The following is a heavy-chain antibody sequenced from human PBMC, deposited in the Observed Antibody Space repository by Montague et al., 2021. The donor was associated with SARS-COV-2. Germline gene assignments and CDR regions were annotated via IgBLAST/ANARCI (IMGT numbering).Heavy chain of an antibody. CDR2: VYTSGST. V-gene: IGHV4-61*02. CDR1: GGSVATGEYF. CDR3: ARSSGSSYPGLFAS. J-gene: IGHJ4*02. Sequence: TLSLTCTVSGGSVATGEYFWNWIRQPAGKGLEWIVRVYTSGSTTYIPSLNGRLTISLDTSKNRISLNLSSVTATDTAVYYCARSSGSSYPGLFASWGQGTLVTVSS. D-gene: IGHD1-26*01.